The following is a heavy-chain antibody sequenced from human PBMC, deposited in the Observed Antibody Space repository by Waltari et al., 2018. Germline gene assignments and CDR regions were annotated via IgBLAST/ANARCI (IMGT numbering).Heavy chain of an antibody. J-gene: IGHJ4*02. V-gene: IGHV2-70*04. Sequence: QVTLKESGPALVKPTQTLTLTCTFSGFSLSPSGMRVRWIRQPPGKALEWLARIDWDDDKFYSTSLKTRLTISKDTSKNQVVLTMTNMDPVDTATYYCARMGSYCSGGSCYSGFDYWGQGTLVTVSS. D-gene: IGHD2-15*01. CDR1: GFSLSPSGMR. CDR3: ARMGSYCSGGSCYSGFDY. CDR2: IDWDDDK.